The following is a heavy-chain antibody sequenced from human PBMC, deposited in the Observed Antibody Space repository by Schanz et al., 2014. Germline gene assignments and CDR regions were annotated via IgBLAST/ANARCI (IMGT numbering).Heavy chain of an antibody. Sequence: EVQLVESGGGLVQPGRSLRLSCAASGFTFDDYAMHWVRQAPGKGLEWVSGISWNSGSIGYADSVKGRFTISRDDAKNSLYLQMNSLRAEDTALYYCVGIHVAVAEAFYWGQGALVIVS. CDR3: VGIHVAVAEAFY. CDR1: GFTFDDYA. V-gene: IGHV3-9*01. J-gene: IGHJ4*02. CDR2: ISWNSGSI. D-gene: IGHD6-19*01.